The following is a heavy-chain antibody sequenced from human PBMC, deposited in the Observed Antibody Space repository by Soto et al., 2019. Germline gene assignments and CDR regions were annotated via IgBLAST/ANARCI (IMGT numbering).Heavy chain of an antibody. Sequence: QVQLVESGGGVVQPGRSLRLSCAASGFSFSSYGMHWVRQAPGKGLEWVAIISSDGSNKYYGDSVEGRFTISRDNSENTLYLQMKRLIPEDTAVYYCAKQGPGGDYEDDGVDIWGQGTMVPVSS. J-gene: IGHJ3*02. V-gene: IGHV3-30*18. CDR1: GFSFSSYG. CDR2: ISSDGSNK. CDR3: AKQGPGGDYEDDGVDI. D-gene: IGHD4-17*01.